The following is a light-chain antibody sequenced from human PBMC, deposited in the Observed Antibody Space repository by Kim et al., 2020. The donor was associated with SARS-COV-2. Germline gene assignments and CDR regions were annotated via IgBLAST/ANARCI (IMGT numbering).Light chain of an antibody. Sequence: DIQMTQSPSSLSASVGDRVSITCQASQDINNFLAWYHQKPGKAPKLLIYDASNLQTGVPSRFSGSGSGTNFTLTINTLHPEDVATFFCQQYINVPLTFGGGTKVDIK. V-gene: IGKV1-33*01. CDR1: QDINNF. J-gene: IGKJ4*01. CDR3: QQYINVPLT. CDR2: DAS.